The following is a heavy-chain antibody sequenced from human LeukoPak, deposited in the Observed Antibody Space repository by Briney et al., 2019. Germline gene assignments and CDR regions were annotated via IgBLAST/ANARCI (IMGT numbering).Heavy chain of an antibody. Sequence: NPSETLSLTCTVSGGSIDGNYWSWIRQPAGEGLEWIGRVYSSGNSNYNPSLKSRVTMSIDTSKNQFSLRLSSVTAADTAVYYCARRYGDYWSHFRWFDPWGQGTLVTVSS. D-gene: IGHD4-17*01. CDR1: GGSIDGNY. V-gene: IGHV4-4*07. J-gene: IGHJ5*02. CDR3: ARRYGDYWSHFRWFDP. CDR2: VYSSGNS.